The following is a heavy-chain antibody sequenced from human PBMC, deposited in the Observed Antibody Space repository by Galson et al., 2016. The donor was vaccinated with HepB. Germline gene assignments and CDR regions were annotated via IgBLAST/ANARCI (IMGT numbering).Heavy chain of an antibody. CDR1: GFTFSSYA. CDR3: ARVRSGWYYFVY. CDR2: ISSNGDST. D-gene: IGHD6-13*01. J-gene: IGHJ4*02. V-gene: IGHV3-64D*06. Sequence: SLRLSCAASGFTFSSYAMHWVRQAPGKGVEYVSSISSNGDSTYYTDSVKGRFTISRDNSKNTLNLQMSSLRAEDTAVYYCARVRSGWYYFVYWGQGTLVTVSS.